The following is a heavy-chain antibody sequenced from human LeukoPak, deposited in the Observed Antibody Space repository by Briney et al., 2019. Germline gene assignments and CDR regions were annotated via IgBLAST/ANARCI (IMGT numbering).Heavy chain of an antibody. D-gene: IGHD3-10*01. V-gene: IGHV1-69*13. Sequence: GASVNVSCTASGGTFSIYAISWVRQAPGQGLEWMGGIIPIFGTANYAQKFQGRVTITADESTSTAYMELSSLRSEDTAVYYCASSRGGYYYGMDVWGQGTTVTVSS. J-gene: IGHJ6*02. CDR3: ASSRGGYYYGMDV. CDR1: GGTFSIYA. CDR2: IIPIFGTA.